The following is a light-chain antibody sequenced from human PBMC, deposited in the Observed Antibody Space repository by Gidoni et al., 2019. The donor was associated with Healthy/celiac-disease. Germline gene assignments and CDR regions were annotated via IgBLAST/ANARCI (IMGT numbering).Light chain of an antibody. CDR2: DAS. V-gene: IGKV3-11*01. J-gene: IGKJ1*01. CDR1: QSVSSY. Sequence: EILLPQSPATLSLSPGESATRSCRASQSVSSYFAWYQQTPGQAPRLLIYDASNRATGIPARFSGSGSGTDFTLSISSLEPEDFAVYYCQQRSNWPPTFGQGTKVEIK. CDR3: QQRSNWPPT.